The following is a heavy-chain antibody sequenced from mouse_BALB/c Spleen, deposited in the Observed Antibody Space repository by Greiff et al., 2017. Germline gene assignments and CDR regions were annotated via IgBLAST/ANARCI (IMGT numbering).Heavy chain of an antibody. D-gene: IGHD1-1*01. Sequence: EVKLQESGGGLVKPGGSLKLSCAASGFTFSDYYMYWVRQTPEKRLEWVATISDGGSYTYYPDSVKGRFTISRDNAKNNLYLQMSSLKSEDTAMYYCARGYYGSSWYFDVWGAGTTVTVSS. J-gene: IGHJ1*01. CDR1: GFTFSDYY. V-gene: IGHV5-4*02. CDR2: ISDGGSYT. CDR3: ARGYYGSSWYFDV.